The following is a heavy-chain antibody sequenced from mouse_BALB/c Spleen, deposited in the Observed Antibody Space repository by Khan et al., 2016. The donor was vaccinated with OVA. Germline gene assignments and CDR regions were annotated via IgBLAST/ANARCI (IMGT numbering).Heavy chain of an antibody. CDR2: INTYTGEP. Sequence: QIQLVQSGPELKKPGETVQISCKASGFTFTNYGMNWVKQAPGKGLKWMGWINTYTGEPTFADDLKGRFAFSLETSASTAYLQINSLKNEDTATXCCARVGYSETMDCWGQGTSVTVSS. CDR3: ARVGYSETMDC. CDR1: GFTFTNYG. J-gene: IGHJ4*01. V-gene: IGHV9-3-1*01. D-gene: IGHD2-14*01.